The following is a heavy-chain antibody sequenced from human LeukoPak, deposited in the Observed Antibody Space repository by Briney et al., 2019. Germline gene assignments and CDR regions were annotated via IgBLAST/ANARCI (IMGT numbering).Heavy chain of an antibody. J-gene: IGHJ4*02. CDR2: INSDGSST. D-gene: IGHD3-3*01. CDR3: AREGRGGYYGFDY. Sequence: GGSLRLSCAASGFTFSSSWMHWVRQAPGKGLVWVSRINSDGSSTNYADSVKGRFTISRDTAQNTLYLQMNSLRAEDTAVYCCAREGRGGYYGFDYWGQGTLVTVSS. CDR1: GFTFSSSW. V-gene: IGHV3-74*01.